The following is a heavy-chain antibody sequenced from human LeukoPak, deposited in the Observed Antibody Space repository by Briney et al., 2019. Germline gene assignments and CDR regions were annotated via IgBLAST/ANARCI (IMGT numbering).Heavy chain of an antibody. CDR3: AREGKWFRSYYYYMDV. D-gene: IGHD3-10*01. CDR1: GGSINDYY. Sequence: SETLSLTCNVSGGSINDYYWSWIRQSAGKGLEWLGRIYSSGSTNDNPSFKRRVTMSVVTSANQVSLKLLSVTAADTGVYFCAREGKWFRSYYYYMDVWGEGTMVTVSS. V-gene: IGHV4-4*07. J-gene: IGHJ6*03. CDR2: IYSSGST.